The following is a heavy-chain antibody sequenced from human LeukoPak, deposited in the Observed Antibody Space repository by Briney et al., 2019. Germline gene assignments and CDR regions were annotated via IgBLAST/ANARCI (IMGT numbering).Heavy chain of an antibody. CDR3: AGGTVLMDYATFDS. CDR2: LIHFRKT. J-gene: IGHJ4*02. Sequence: SDTLSLPCVLGGHPHSGYHWTWPPQSPGKPQEWIVELIHFRKTIFNPSLESRLTPLIDTPKHQLSPHFSSVTAADTAVYYCAGGTVLMDYATFDSWGQGTLVTVSS. V-gene: IGHV4-34*12. D-gene: IGHD2-8*01. CDR1: GHPHSGYH.